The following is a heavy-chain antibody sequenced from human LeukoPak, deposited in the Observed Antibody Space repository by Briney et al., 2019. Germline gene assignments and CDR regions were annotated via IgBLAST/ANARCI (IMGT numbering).Heavy chain of an antibody. CDR2: IKQDGSEK. J-gene: IGHJ4*02. CDR3: ARDTTMVRETTFDC. D-gene: IGHD3-10*01. CDR1: GFTFSSYW. V-gene: IGHV3-7*03. Sequence: PGGSLRLSCAASGFTFSSYWMSWVRQAPGKGLEWVANIKQDGSEKYYVDSVKGRFTISRGNAKNSLYLQMNSLRAEDTAVYYCARDTTMVRETTFDCWGQGTLVTVSS.